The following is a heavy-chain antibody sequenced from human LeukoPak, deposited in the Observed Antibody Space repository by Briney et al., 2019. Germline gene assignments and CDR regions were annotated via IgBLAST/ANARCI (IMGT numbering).Heavy chain of an antibody. Sequence: GGSLRLSCAASGFPFGNYWMHWVRQVPGEGLVWVSRINSDGSTSTYADSVKGLFTISRDNAKNTLYLQRNSLRADDTAVYYCARDLRLWDLDFWGQGTLVTVSS. D-gene: IGHD5-18*01. V-gene: IGHV3-74*01. CDR3: ARDLRLWDLDF. CDR2: INSDGSTS. CDR1: GFPFGNYW. J-gene: IGHJ4*02.